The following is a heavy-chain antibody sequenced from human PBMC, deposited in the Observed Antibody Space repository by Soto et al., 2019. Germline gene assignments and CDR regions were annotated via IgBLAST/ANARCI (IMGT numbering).Heavy chain of an antibody. J-gene: IGHJ4*02. CDR3: AKYLLMDTSSIFDC. D-gene: IGHD2-8*01. CDR2: ISCSSSDK. V-gene: IGHV3-23*01. Sequence: PGGSLRLSCAASGFTFINFGMAWVRQGPGKGLEWVSAISCSSSDKWYTDSLEGRVTISRDNSKNTLYLEMNNLRADDSAVYYCAKYLLMDTSSIFDCWGQGALVTVSS. CDR1: GFTFINFG.